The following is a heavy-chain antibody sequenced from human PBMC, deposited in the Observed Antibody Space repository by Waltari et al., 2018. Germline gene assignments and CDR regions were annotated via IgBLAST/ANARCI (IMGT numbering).Heavy chain of an antibody. J-gene: IGHJ3*01. CDR3: ARIIRDGPSGFYGIAAFDL. V-gene: IGHV3-53*02. D-gene: IGHD3-22*01. Sequence: DVQLVETGGGLIQPGGSLRLSCSVSGFTVSNKYMTWVRQAPAKGLEWVSVIYSGGNTYYAASVTGRFTISRDNFNNTLFLQMNNLRAEDTAIYYCARIIRDGPSGFYGIAAFDLWGQGTMVTVSS. CDR2: IYSGGNT. CDR1: GFTVSNKY.